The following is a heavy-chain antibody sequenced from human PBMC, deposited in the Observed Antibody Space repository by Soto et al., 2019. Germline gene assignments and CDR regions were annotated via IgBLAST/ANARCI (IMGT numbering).Heavy chain of an antibody. D-gene: IGHD3-22*01. V-gene: IGHV1-3*01. CDR3: ARDRINYYDSSGYIRTFDY. Sequence: QVQLVQSGAEVKKPGASVKVSCKASGYTFTSYAMHWVRQAPGQRLEWMGWINAGNGNTKYSQKFQGRVTITRDTSARTAYMELSSLRSEDTAVYYCARDRINYYDSSGYIRTFDYWGQGTLVTVSS. J-gene: IGHJ4*02. CDR2: INAGNGNT. CDR1: GYTFTSYA.